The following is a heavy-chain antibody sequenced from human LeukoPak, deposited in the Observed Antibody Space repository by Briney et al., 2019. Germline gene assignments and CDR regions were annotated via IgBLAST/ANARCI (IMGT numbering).Heavy chain of an antibody. CDR1: GGSISSGGYY. CDR3: ARDGSDSSGPYDAFDI. CDR2: IYHSGST. J-gene: IGHJ3*02. V-gene: IGHV4-30-2*05. Sequence: PSQTLSLTCTVSGGSISSGGYYWSWIRQPPGKGLERIGYIYHSGSTYYNPSLKSRVTISVDTSKNQFSLKLSSVTAADTAVYYCARDGSDSSGPYDAFDIWGQGTMVTVSS. D-gene: IGHD3-22*01.